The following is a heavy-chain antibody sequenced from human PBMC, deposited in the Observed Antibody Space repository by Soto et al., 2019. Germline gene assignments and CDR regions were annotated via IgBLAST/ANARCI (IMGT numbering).Heavy chain of an antibody. V-gene: IGHV3-30*04. J-gene: IGHJ4*02. D-gene: IGHD1-26*01. Sequence: QVQLVEAGGGVVQPGRSLSLSCAASGFTFNSYALHWVRRAPGKGLEWVAGISSDAGAKNYASSVQGRFTISRDDSRRTLYLQMNSLRDEDTAVYYWAKEAGPRREFDYWGQGTLVTGSS. CDR2: ISSDAGAK. CDR1: GFTFNSYA. CDR3: AKEAGPRREFDY.